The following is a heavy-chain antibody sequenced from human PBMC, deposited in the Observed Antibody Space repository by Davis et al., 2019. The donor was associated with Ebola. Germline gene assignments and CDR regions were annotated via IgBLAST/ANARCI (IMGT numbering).Heavy chain of an antibody. CDR1: GFTFSSYG. V-gene: IGHV3-23*01. Sequence: GGSLRLSCAASGFTFSSYGMHWVRQAPGKGLEWVSTISGSGTYTYHADSVKGRFTISRDNSKNTLYLQMKSLRAEDTAVYYCAKRGERQWLPLDYWGQGTLVTVSS. J-gene: IGHJ4*02. CDR3: AKRGERQWLPLDY. D-gene: IGHD6-19*01. CDR2: ISGSGTYT.